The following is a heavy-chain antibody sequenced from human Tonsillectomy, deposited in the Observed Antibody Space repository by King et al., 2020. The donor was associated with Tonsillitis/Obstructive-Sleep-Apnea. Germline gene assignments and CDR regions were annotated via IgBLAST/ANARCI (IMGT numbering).Heavy chain of an antibody. CDR2: IYPGDSDT. Sequence: VQLVESGAEVKKPGESLKISCKGSGYSFTKYWIGWVRQMPGKGLEWMGIIYPGDSDTRYSPSFQGQVTISADKSISTAYLQWSSLKASDTAMYYCARQGGKTGTMWYFDLWGRGTLVKVSS. D-gene: IGHD1-7*01. J-gene: IGHJ2*01. CDR3: ARQGGKTGTMWYFDL. CDR1: GYSFTKYW. V-gene: IGHV5-51*01.